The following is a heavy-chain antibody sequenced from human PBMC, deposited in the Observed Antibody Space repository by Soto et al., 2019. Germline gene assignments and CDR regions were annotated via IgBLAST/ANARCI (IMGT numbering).Heavy chain of an antibody. CDR3: ARDIVLMVYDYYYYYGMDV. J-gene: IGHJ6*02. CDR2: IWYDGSNK. Sequence: QVQLVESGGGVVQPGRSLRLSCAASGFTFSSYGMHWVRQAPGKGLEWVAVIWYDGSNKYYADSVKGRFTISRDNSKNTLHLQMNSLRAEDTAVYYCARDIVLMVYDYYYYYGMDVWGQGTTVTVSS. CDR1: GFTFSSYG. D-gene: IGHD2-8*01. V-gene: IGHV3-33*01.